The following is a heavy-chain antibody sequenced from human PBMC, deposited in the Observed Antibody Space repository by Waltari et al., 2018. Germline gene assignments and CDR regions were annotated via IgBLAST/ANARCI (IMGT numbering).Heavy chain of an antibody. CDR3: ARQVYSGSLYYFDY. V-gene: IGHV3-11*01. CDR1: GSSSSDYY. Sequence: QVQLVESGGGLVKPGGSLRLPCAASGSSSSDYYMSCIRQAPGKGLEWLSYISSGRTTYYTDSVKGRFTISRDNAKNSLFLQMNSLTAEDTAVYYCARQVYSGSLYYFDYWGQGTLLTVSS. J-gene: IGHJ4*02. D-gene: IGHD6-25*01. CDR2: ISSGRTT.